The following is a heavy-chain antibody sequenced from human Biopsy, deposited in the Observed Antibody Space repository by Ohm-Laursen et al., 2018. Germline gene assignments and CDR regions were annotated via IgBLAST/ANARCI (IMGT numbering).Heavy chain of an antibody. V-gene: IGHV1-69*10. CDR3: ATPFQYYDSWGGYPPFDH. CDR2: IIAVSGLV. J-gene: IGHJ4*02. Sequence: SVKVSCKVSGGTFSNYAISWVRQAPGEGLEWMGGIIAVSGLVNYAPKFQGRVSITADKSTTTAYMELSNLKSEDTAVYYCATPFQYYDSWGGYPPFDHWGQGTPVTVPS. CDR1: GGTFSNYA. D-gene: IGHD3-3*01.